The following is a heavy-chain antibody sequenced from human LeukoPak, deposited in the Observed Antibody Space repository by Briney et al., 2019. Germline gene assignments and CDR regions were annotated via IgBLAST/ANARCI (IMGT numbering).Heavy chain of an antibody. D-gene: IGHD3-3*01. J-gene: IGHJ3*02. CDR1: GGSISGYY. CDR2: IYYSGST. CDR3: ARTEWLFNAFDI. V-gene: IGHV4-59*08. Sequence: SEALSLTCTVSGGSISGYYWSWIRQPPGKGLEWIGYIYYSGSTKYNPSLKSRLTISVDTSKNQFSLKLSSVTAADTAVYYCARTEWLFNAFDIWGLGTMVTVSS.